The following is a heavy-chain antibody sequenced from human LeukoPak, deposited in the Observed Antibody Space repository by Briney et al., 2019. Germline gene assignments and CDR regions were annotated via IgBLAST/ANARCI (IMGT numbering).Heavy chain of an antibody. CDR3: ARGTYYYDSSGYYRLDY. CDR1: GGTFSSYA. D-gene: IGHD3-22*01. J-gene: IGHJ4*02. CDR2: IIPIFGTA. V-gene: IGHV1-69*13. Sequence: SVKVSCKASGGTFSSYAISWVRQAPGQGLEWMGGIIPIFGTANYARKFQGRVTITADESTSTAYMELSSLRSEDTAVYYCARGTYYYDSSGYYRLDYWGQGTLVTVSS.